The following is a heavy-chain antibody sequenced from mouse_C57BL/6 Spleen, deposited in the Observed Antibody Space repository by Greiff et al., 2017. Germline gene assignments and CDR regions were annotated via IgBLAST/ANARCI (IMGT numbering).Heavy chain of an antibody. V-gene: IGHV1-80*01. J-gene: IGHJ2*01. CDR1: GYAFSSYW. CDR3: ARSEIYDGYYRYFDY. Sequence: QVQLQQSGAELVKPGASVKISCKASGYAFSSYWMNWVKQRPGTGLEWIGQIYPGDGDTNYNGKFKGKATLTADKSSSTAYMQLSSLTSEDSAVYFCARSEIYDGYYRYFDYWGQGTTLTVSS. CDR2: IYPGDGDT. D-gene: IGHD2-3*01.